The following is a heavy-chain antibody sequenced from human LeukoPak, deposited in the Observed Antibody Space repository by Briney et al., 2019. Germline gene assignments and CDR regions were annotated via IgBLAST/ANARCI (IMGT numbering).Heavy chain of an antibody. CDR1: GYTLTELS. V-gene: IGHV1-24*01. D-gene: IGHD3-22*01. CDR3: ASTSGPHYYDSSGYYGAFDI. CDR2: FDPEDGET. Sequence: ASVKVSCKVSGYTLTELSMHWVRQAPGKGLEWMGGFDPEDGETIYAQKFQGRVTMTEDTSTDTAYMELSSLRSEDTAVYYCASTSGPHYYDSSGYYGAFDIWGQGTMVTVSS. J-gene: IGHJ3*02.